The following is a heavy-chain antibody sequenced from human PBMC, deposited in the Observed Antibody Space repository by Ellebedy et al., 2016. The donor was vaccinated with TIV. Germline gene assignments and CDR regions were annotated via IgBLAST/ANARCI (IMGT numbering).Heavy chain of an antibody. V-gene: IGHV3-74*01. J-gene: IGHJ4*02. CDR1: EFTFSSYW. CDR2: ISPDGRGT. D-gene: IGHD5-18*01. Sequence: GESLKISCAASEFTFSSYWIHWVRQTPGKGLVWVSRISPDGRGTSYADSVKGRFTISRDNAKNTMYLQMNSLRAEDTAGYYCATGPYSYGWGYWGQGTLVTVSS. CDR3: ATGPYSYGWGY.